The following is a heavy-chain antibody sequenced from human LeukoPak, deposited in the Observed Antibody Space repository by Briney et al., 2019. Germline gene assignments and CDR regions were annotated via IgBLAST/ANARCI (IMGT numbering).Heavy chain of an antibody. V-gene: IGHV3-30*02. Sequence: GGSLRLSCAASEFTFSSYGMHWVRQAPGKGLEWVAFIRYDGSNKYYADSVKGRFTISRDNSKNTLYLQMNSLRAEDTAVYYCAKETYSSGWYELDYWGQGTLVTVSP. D-gene: IGHD6-19*01. CDR2: IRYDGSNK. CDR1: EFTFSSYG. J-gene: IGHJ4*02. CDR3: AKETYSSGWYELDY.